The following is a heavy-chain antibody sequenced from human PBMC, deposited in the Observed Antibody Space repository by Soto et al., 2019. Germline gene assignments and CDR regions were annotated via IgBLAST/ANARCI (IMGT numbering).Heavy chain of an antibody. V-gene: IGHV2-5*02. Sequence: QITLKESGPTLVKPTQTLTLTCTFSGFSLSTRGVGVAWIRQPPGKALEWLALIFWDDDKWYSPSLRSRLTITEDTSKTQVVLTITNMDPVDTATYYCAHRPRGYAYYFDYWGQGTLVTGSS. CDR3: AHRPRGYAYYFDY. D-gene: IGHD5-12*01. CDR2: IFWDDDK. J-gene: IGHJ4*02. CDR1: GFSLSTRGVG.